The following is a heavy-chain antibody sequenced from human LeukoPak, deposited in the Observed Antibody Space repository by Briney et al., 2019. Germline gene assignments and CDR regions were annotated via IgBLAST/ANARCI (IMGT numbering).Heavy chain of an antibody. CDR2: ISYDGSNK. Sequence: GGSLRLSCAASGFTFSSYAMRWVRQAPGKGLEWVAVISYDGSNKYYADSVKGRFTISRDNSKNTLYLQMNSLRAEDTAVYYCARGGCSYGSVKDFDYWGQGTLVTVSS. D-gene: IGHD5-18*01. CDR1: GFTFSSYA. V-gene: IGHV3-30-3*01. CDR3: ARGGCSYGSVKDFDY. J-gene: IGHJ4*02.